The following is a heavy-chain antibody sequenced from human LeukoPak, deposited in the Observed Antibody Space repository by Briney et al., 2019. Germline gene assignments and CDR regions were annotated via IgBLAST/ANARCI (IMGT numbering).Heavy chain of an antibody. Sequence: GWSLRLSCEASGFTFGNFGMTWVRQAPGKGLQWVSGITGSSTWTYYAASVKGRFTVSRDNSQNTLHLQMNSLRADDTAVYYCARELVSSGTGYFDLWGRGTLVTVSS. CDR3: ARELVSSGTGYFDL. J-gene: IGHJ2*01. V-gene: IGHV3-23*01. CDR1: GFTFGNFG. D-gene: IGHD3-10*01. CDR2: ITGSSTWT.